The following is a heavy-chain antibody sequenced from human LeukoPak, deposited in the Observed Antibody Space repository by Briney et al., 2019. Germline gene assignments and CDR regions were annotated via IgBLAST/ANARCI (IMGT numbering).Heavy chain of an antibody. V-gene: IGHV3-30*02. CDR1: GFTFSSYG. CDR3: ARGDSGYDPDY. CDR2: IQYDGSNE. Sequence: GGSLRLSCAASGFTFSSYGMHWVRQAPGKGLEWVAYIQYDGSNEQYADSVKGRFSIPRDSSKNILYLQMNSLRAEDTAVYYCARGDSGYDPDYWGQGTLVTVSS. J-gene: IGHJ4*02. D-gene: IGHD5-12*01.